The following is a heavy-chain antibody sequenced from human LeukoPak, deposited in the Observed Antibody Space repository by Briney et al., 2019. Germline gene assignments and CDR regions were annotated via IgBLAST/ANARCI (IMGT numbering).Heavy chain of an antibody. Sequence: SGGSLRLSCAASGFTFSSYWMSWVRQAPGKGLEWAANIKQDGSEKYYVDSVKGRFTIPRDNAKNSLYLQMNSLRAEDTAVYYCAREVYLPYVWGSYRPLDYWGQGTLVTVSS. CDR1: GFTFSSYW. J-gene: IGHJ4*02. D-gene: IGHD3-16*02. V-gene: IGHV3-7*01. CDR2: IKQDGSEK. CDR3: AREVYLPYVWGSYRPLDY.